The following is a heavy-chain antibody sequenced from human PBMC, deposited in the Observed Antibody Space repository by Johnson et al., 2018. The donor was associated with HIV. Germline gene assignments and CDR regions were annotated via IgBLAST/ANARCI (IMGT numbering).Heavy chain of an antibody. CDR1: GFTFSNYG. CDR3: AKEYSSPYGDYDGDAFDI. V-gene: IGHV3-30*18. Sequence: VQLVESGGGVVQPGRSLRLSCAASGFTFSNYGMHWVRQSPGRGLEWVAVILNDGTNQFYADSVKGRFTISRDNSKNTLYLEMYSLRVEDTAVYYCAKEYSSPYGDYDGDAFDIWGQGTMVTVSS. J-gene: IGHJ3*02. D-gene: IGHD4-17*01. CDR2: ILNDGTNQ.